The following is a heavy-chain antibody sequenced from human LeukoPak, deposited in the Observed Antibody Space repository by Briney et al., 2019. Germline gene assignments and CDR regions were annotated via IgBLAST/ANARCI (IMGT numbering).Heavy chain of an antibody. V-gene: IGHV3-66*01. CDR1: GFTVSSKY. CDR3: ARDTGTNNWNLHFDL. Sequence: GGSLRLSCAASGFTVSSKYMSWVRQAPGKGLEWVSVIYSGGSTFYADSVKGRFTISRDNSKNTVYLQMNSLRDADTAVYYCARDTGTNNWNLHFDLWGRGTLVTVSS. D-gene: IGHD1-7*01. J-gene: IGHJ2*01. CDR2: IYSGGST.